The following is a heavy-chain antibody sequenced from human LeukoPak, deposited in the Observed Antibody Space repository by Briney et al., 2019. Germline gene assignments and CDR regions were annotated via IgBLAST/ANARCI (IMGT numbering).Heavy chain of an antibody. CDR2: IWYDGSNK. CDR3: ARDHGLRFSGGGHYYYYYGVDV. J-gene: IGHJ6*02. V-gene: IGHV3-33*01. D-gene: IGHD3-3*01. Sequence: PGGSLRLSCAASGFTFSSYGMHWVRQAPGKGLEWVAVIWYDGSNKYYADSVKGRFTISRDNSKNTLYLQMNSLRAEDTAVYYCARDHGLRFSGGGHYYYYYGVDVWGQGTTVTVSS. CDR1: GFTFSSYG.